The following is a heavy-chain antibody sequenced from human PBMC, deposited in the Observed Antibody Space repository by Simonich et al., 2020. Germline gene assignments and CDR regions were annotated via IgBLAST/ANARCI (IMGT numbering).Heavy chain of an antibody. V-gene: IGHV4-34*01. CDR1: GGSFSGYY. D-gene: IGHD1-1*01. J-gene: IGHJ3*02. CDR3: ARGKGWKNAFDI. Sequence: QVQLQQWGAGLLKPSETLSLTCAVYGGSFSGYYWSWIRQPPEKGLAWIGEINHSGSTNYNPSLKSRVTISVDTSKNQFSLKLSSVTAADTAVYYCARGKGWKNAFDIWGQGTMVTVSS. CDR2: INHSGST.